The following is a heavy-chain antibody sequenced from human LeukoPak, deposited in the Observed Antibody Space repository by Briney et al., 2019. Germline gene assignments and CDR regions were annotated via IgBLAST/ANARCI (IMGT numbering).Heavy chain of an antibody. CDR3: ARNIAAAGTLVYYGMDV. CDR2: INYSGDT. CDR1: GGSISSSSYY. Sequence: SETLSLTCTVSGGSISSSSYYWGWIRQPPGKGLEWIETINYSGDTYYNPSLKSRVTMSVDTSKNQFSLKLSSVTAADTAVYYCARNIAAAGTLVYYGMDVWGQGTTVTVSS. D-gene: IGHD6-13*01. V-gene: IGHV4-39*07. J-gene: IGHJ6*02.